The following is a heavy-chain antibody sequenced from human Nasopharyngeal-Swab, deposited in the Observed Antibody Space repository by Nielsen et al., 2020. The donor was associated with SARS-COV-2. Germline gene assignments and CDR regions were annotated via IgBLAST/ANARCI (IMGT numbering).Heavy chain of an antibody. CDR1: GFTFSSYA. CDR2: ISGSGGST. Sequence: ETLSLTCAASGFTFSSYAMSWVRQAPGKGLEWVSAISGSGGSTYYADSVKGRFTISRDNSKNTLYLQMNSLRAEDTAVYYCAKLEVVQIVVVITTWGYFDYWGQGTLVTVSS. V-gene: IGHV3-23*01. D-gene: IGHD3-22*01. J-gene: IGHJ4*02. CDR3: AKLEVVQIVVVITTWGYFDY.